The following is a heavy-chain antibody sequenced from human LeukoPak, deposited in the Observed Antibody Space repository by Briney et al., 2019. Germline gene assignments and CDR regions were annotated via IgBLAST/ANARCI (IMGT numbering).Heavy chain of an antibody. CDR3: ARDYDILTGTNWFDP. CDR2: IYTSGST. J-gene: IGHJ5*02. V-gene: IGHV4-4*07. Sequence: SETLSLTCTVSGGSISSYYWSWIRQPAGKGLEWIGRIYTSGSTNYNPSLKSRVTMSVDTSKNQFSLKLSSVTAADAAVYYCARDYDILTGTNWFDPWGQGTLVTVSS. D-gene: IGHD3-9*01. CDR1: GGSISSYY.